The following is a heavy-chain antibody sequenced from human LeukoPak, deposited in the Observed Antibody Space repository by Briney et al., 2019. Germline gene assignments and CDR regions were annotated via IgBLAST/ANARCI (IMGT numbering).Heavy chain of an antibody. CDR3: ARDSSSGNFDY. CDR2: IYYSGST. Sequence: SETLSLTCTVSGGSFSSGGYYWRWIRQHPGRGLEWIGYIYYSGSTYYNPSLKSRVTISVYTSKNQFSLKLSSVTAADTAVYYCARDSSSGNFDYWGQGTLVTVSS. CDR1: GGSFSSGGYY. D-gene: IGHD6-13*01. V-gene: IGHV4-31*03. J-gene: IGHJ4*02.